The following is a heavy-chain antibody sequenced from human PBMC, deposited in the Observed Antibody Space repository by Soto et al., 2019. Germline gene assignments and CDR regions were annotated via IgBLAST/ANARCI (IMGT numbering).Heavy chain of an antibody. Sequence: ASVKVSCKTSGYTFTSFYIHWVRQAPGQGLEWIGLINPSDGSTNYAQKFQGRVTMTGDTSTSTVYMEVTSLRSDDTAVYFCARAVRDWPTFDYWGQEALVTVSS. CDR2: INPSDGST. CDR1: GYTFTSFY. V-gene: IGHV1-46*01. J-gene: IGHJ4*02. CDR3: ARAVRDWPTFDY. D-gene: IGHD2-21*02.